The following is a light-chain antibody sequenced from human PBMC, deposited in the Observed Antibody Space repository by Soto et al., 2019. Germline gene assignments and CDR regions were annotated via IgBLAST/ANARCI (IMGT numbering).Light chain of an antibody. J-gene: IGKJ1*01. CDR1: QGIRND. CDR3: LQHNTYPLT. Sequence: IRMTQSPSSFSASTGDRVTITCRASQGIRNDLGWFQQKPGKAPKRLIYSASTLQSGVSSRFSGSGSGTEFTLTINNLQPEDFATYYCLQHNTYPLTFGQGTKVDIK. V-gene: IGKV1-17*02. CDR2: SAS.